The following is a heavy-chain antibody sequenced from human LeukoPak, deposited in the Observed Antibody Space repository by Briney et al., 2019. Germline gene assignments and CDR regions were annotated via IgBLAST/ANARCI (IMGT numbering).Heavy chain of an antibody. CDR1: GGTFSSYA. J-gene: IGHJ4*02. D-gene: IGHD3-22*01. CDR3: ARGRYYYDSSGYFDY. Sequence: SVKVSCKASGGTFSSYAISWVRQAPGQGLEWMGGIIPIFGTANYAQKFQGRVTITADESTSTAYVELSSLRSEDTAVYYCARGRYYYDSSGYFDYWGQGTLVTVSS. CDR2: IIPIFGTA. V-gene: IGHV1-69*13.